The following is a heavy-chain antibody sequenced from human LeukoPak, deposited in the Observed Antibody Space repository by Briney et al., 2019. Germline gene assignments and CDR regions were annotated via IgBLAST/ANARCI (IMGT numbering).Heavy chain of an antibody. J-gene: IGHJ4*02. Sequence: GGSLRLSCAASGFTFSSYNMNWVRQAPGKGLEWVSYISDSSTTIYYADSVKGRFTISRDNAKNSLYLQMNSLRAEDTALYYCAREGSMRYLDYWGQGTLVTVSS. V-gene: IGHV3-48*01. CDR2: ISDSSTTI. CDR1: GFTFSSYN. CDR3: AREGSMRYLDY.